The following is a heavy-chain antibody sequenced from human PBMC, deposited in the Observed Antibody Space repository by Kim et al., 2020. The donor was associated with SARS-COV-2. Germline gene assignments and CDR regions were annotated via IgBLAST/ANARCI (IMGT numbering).Heavy chain of an antibody. V-gene: IGHV4-59*01. CDR1: GGSMNYYF. J-gene: IGHJ6*02. Sequence: SETLSLTCDVSGGSMNYYFWNWIRQPPGKGLEWIGYINYSGTTKYNPSLQSRVTISIDTSKNQFSLELRSLTAADTALYYCVRGRSYTSIIWDMDVWGRG. D-gene: IGHD2-2*02. CDR2: INYSGTT. CDR3: VRGRSYTSIIWDMDV.